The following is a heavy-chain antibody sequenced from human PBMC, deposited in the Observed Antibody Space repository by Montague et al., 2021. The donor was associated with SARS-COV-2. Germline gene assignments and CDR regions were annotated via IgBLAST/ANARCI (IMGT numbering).Heavy chain of an antibody. Sequence: SETLSLTCAVYGGSFSSSNWNWIRHRQGPGMEWDWKINNSGSTRSKSSLKSRVPISADTSKKQFPLKMSSVTAADTAAYYCARGSVFRDHDFLSGSRSDFDYWGQGTMVTVSS. CDR3: ARGSVFRDHDFLSGSRSDFDY. V-gene: IGHV4-34*01. D-gene: IGHD3-9*01. J-gene: IGHJ4*02. CDR1: GGSFSSSN. CDR2: INNSGST.